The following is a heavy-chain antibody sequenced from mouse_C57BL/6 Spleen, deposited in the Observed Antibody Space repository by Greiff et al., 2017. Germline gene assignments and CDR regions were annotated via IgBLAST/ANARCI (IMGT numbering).Heavy chain of an antibody. CDR3: ARLDSNYWYFDV. J-gene: IGHJ1*03. CDR2: INPSNGGT. V-gene: IGHV1-53*01. Sequence: QVQLQQPGTELVKPGASVKLSCKASGYTFTSYWMHWVKQRPGQGLEWIGNINPSNGGTNYNEKFKSKATLTVDKASSTAYMQLSSLTSEDSAVYYCARLDSNYWYFDVWGTGTTVTVSS. D-gene: IGHD2-5*01. CDR1: GYTFTSYW.